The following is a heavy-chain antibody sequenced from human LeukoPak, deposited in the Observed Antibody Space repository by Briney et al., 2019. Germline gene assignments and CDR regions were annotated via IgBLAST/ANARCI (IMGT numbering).Heavy chain of an antibody. D-gene: IGHD2-2*01. CDR2: IYYSGST. J-gene: IGHJ4*02. Sequence: SETLSLTRTVSGGSISSYYWSWIRQPPGKGLEWIGYIYYSGSTNYNPSLKSRVTISVDTSKNQFSLKLSSVTAADTAVYYCARVPQPYCSSTSCYSIFDYWGQGTLVTVSS. V-gene: IGHV4-59*01. CDR3: ARVPQPYCSSTSCYSIFDY. CDR1: GGSISSYY.